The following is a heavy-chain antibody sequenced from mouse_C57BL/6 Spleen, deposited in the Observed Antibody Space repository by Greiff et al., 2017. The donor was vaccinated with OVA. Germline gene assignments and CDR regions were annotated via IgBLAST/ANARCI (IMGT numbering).Heavy chain of an antibody. CDR2: IYPGSGST. Sequence: QVHVKQPGAELVKPGASVKMSCKASGYTFTSYWITWVKQRPGQGLEWIGDIYPGSGSTNYNEKFKSKATLTVDTSSSTAYMQLSSLTSEDSAVYYCARLRGRDAMDYWGQGTSVTVSS. CDR1: GYTFTSYW. V-gene: IGHV1-55*01. CDR3: ARLRGRDAMDY. J-gene: IGHJ4*01.